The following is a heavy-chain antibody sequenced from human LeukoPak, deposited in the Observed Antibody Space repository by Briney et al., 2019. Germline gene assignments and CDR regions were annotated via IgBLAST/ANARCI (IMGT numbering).Heavy chain of an antibody. V-gene: IGHV1-69*13. J-gene: IGHJ4*02. CDR2: IIPIFGTA. D-gene: IGHD6-13*01. CDR3: ARAPPDGAAAGNHDY. Sequence: SVTVSCTASGGTFSSYAISWVRQAPGQGLEWMGGIIPIFGTANYAQKFQGRVTITADESTSTAYMELSSLRSEDTAVYYCARAPPDGAAAGNHDYWGQGTLVTVSS. CDR1: GGTFSSYA.